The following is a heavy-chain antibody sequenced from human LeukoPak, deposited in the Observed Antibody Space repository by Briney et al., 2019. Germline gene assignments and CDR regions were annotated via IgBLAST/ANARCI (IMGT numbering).Heavy chain of an antibody. CDR2: ISYDGSNK. CDR1: GFTFNSYG. CDR3: ARDSSSWYLNWFDP. Sequence: PGGSLRLSCAASGFTFNSYGMHWVRQAPGKGLEWVAVISYDGSNKYYADSVKGRFTISRDNAKNTLYLQMNSLRAEDTAVYYCARDSSSWYLNWFDPWGQGTLVTVSS. J-gene: IGHJ5*02. V-gene: IGHV3-30*03. D-gene: IGHD6-13*01.